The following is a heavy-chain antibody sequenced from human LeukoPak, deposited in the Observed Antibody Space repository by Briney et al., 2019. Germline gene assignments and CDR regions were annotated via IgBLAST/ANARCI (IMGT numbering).Heavy chain of an antibody. V-gene: IGHV3-23*01. Sequence: GGSLRLSCAASGFTFSNYSMTWVRQAPGKGLEWVSSISGSDTSTYYADSVKGRFTISRDNSKNTLELQMDSLRAEDTAVYYCTKSRSASSSSCYDYWGQGILVTVSS. CDR3: TKSRSASSSSCYDY. CDR2: ISGSDTST. J-gene: IGHJ4*02. CDR1: GFTFSNYS. D-gene: IGHD2-2*01.